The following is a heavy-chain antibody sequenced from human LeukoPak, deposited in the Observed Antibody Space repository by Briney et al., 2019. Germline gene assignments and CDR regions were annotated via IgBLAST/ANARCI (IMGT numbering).Heavy chain of an antibody. CDR3: ANPVGYGDAFDI. Sequence: SETLSLTCTVSIGSITTYYWNWIRQRPGMGLEWIGHIYYNGSPNYNPSLKSRVAISIDTSSSQFSLRLTSVTAADTAVYYCANPVGYGDAFDIWGQGTMVTVSS. J-gene: IGHJ3*02. V-gene: IGHV4-59*01. CDR1: IGSITTYY. CDR2: IYYNGSP. D-gene: IGHD5-12*01.